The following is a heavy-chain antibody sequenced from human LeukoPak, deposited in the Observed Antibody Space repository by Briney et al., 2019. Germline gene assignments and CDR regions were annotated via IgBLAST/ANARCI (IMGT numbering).Heavy chain of an antibody. V-gene: IGHV4-61*02. J-gene: IGHJ4*02. CDR1: GGSISSGSYY. CDR2: IYTSGST. D-gene: IGHD3-10*01. CDR3: ASLYGSGSWYYFDY. Sequence: PSETLSLTCTVSGGSISSGSYYWSWIRQPAGKGLEWIGRIYTSGSTNYNPSLKSRVTISVDTSKNQFSLKLSSVTAADTAVYYCASLYGSGSWYYFDYWGQGTLVTVSS.